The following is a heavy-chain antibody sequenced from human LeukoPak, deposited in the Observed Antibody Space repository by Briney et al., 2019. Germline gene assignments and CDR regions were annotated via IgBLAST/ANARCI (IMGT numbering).Heavy chain of an antibody. CDR2: ISYDGSDE. V-gene: IGHV3-30*04. Sequence: GGSLRLSCAASGFTFSSSAMSWVRQAPGKGLEWVGVISYDGSDEYYTDSVKGRFTISRDNSKNTVYLQMNSLRADDTAVYYCARDFTPEWFDIHWGQGTLVTVS. D-gene: IGHD3-3*01. CDR1: GFTFSSSA. J-gene: IGHJ4*02. CDR3: ARDFTPEWFDIH.